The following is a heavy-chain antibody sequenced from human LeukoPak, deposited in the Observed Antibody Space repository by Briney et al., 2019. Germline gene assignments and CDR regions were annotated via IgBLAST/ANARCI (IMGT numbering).Heavy chain of an antibody. Sequence: PGGSLRLSCAASGFTFSSYAMSWVRQAPGKGLEWVSGIVGSGDPTYYADSVKGRFTISRDNFKNTLFLQMNSLRAEDTAVYYCAKALYSSSWYYFDYWGQGTLVTVSS. V-gene: IGHV3-23*01. D-gene: IGHD6-13*01. CDR1: GFTFSSYA. J-gene: IGHJ4*02. CDR2: IVGSGDPT. CDR3: AKALYSSSWYYFDY.